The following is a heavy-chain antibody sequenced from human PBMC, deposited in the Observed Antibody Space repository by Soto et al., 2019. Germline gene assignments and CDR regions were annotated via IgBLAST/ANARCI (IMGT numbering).Heavy chain of an antibody. J-gene: IGHJ4*02. D-gene: IGHD6-19*01. Sequence: QVQLVESGGGVVQPGRSLRLSCAASGFTFSRYGMHWVRQAPGKGLEWVAVIWYDGSNKYYADSVKGRFTISRDNSKNTLYLQMNSLRAEDTAVYYCARAGKAVAGTHYFDYWGQGTLVTVSS. V-gene: IGHV3-33*01. CDR2: IWYDGSNK. CDR3: ARAGKAVAGTHYFDY. CDR1: GFTFSRYG.